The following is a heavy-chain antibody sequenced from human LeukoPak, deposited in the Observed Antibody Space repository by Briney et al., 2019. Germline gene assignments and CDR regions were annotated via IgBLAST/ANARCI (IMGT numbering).Heavy chain of an antibody. J-gene: IGHJ4*02. CDR3: ARIQCSSSSWFYFDY. CDR2: SHYSGST. CDR1: GGSISSYY. Sequence: PSETLSLTCSVSGGSISSYYWSWIRQPPGKGLEWIGYSHYSGSTNYNPPLKSRVTISVDTSKNQISLKLSSVTAADTATYYCARIQCSSSSWFYFDYWGQGTLVTVSS. D-gene: IGHD6-13*01. V-gene: IGHV4-59*01.